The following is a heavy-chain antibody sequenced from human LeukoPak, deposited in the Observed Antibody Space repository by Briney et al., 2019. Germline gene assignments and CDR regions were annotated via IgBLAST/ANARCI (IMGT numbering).Heavy chain of an antibody. D-gene: IGHD5-24*01. J-gene: IGHJ4*02. V-gene: IGHV1-2*02. CDR3: ARDGRDGYNSPPFDY. CDR1: GYTFTGYY. CDR2: INPNSGGT. Sequence: ASVKVSCKASGYTFTGYYMHWVRQAPGQGLEWMGWINPNSGGTNYAQKFQGRVTMTRDTSISTAYMELSRLRSDDTAVYYCARDGRDGYNSPPFDYWGQGTLVTVSS.